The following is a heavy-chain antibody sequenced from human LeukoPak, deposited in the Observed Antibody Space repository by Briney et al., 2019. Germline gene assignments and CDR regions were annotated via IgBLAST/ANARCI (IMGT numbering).Heavy chain of an antibody. CDR1: GGSISSSSYY. Sequence: SETLSLTCTVSGGSISSSSYYWGWIRQPPGTGLEWIGSIYYSGSTYYNPSLKSRVTISVDTSKNQFSLKLSSVTAADTAVYYCAREGMVRGVIAYWGQGTLVTVSS. D-gene: IGHD3-10*01. CDR3: AREGMVRGVIAY. V-gene: IGHV4-39*07. J-gene: IGHJ4*02. CDR2: IYYSGST.